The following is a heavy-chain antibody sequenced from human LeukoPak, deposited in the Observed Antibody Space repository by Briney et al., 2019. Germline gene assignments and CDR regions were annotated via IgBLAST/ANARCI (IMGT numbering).Heavy chain of an antibody. V-gene: IGHV1-69*04. CDR3: ARDSAAAAGAAQLDY. CDR1: GGTFSSYT. CDR2: IIPILGIA. Sequence: SVKVSCKASGGTFSSYTISWVRQAPGQGLEWMGRIIPILGIANYAQKFQGRVTITADKSTSTAYMGLSSLRSEDTAVYYCARDSAAAAGAAQLDYWGQGTLVTVSS. J-gene: IGHJ4*02. D-gene: IGHD6-13*01.